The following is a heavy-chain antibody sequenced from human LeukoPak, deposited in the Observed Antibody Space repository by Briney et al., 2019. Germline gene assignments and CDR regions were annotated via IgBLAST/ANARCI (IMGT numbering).Heavy chain of an antibody. J-gene: IGHJ6*03. CDR2: ISAYNGNT. CDR3: ARDGVADARNYYYYYMDV. CDR1: GYTFTSYG. Sequence: ASVKVSCKASGYTFTSYGISWVRQAPGQGLEWMGWISAYNGNTNYAQKLQGRVTMTTDTFTSTAYMELRSLRSDDTAVYYCARDGVADARNYYYYYMDVWGKGTTVTVSS. D-gene: IGHD6-19*01. V-gene: IGHV1-18*01.